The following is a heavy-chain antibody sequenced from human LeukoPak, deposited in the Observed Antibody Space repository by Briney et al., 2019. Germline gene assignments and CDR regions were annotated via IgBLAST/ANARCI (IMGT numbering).Heavy chain of an antibody. Sequence: ASVKVSCKASGGTFSSYAISWVRQAPGQGLEWMGGIVPIFGTANYAQKFQGRVTITTDESTSTAYMELSSLRSEDTAVYYCASIRLTSSSYYYYYMDVWGKGTTVTVSS. J-gene: IGHJ6*03. CDR3: ASIRLTSSSYYYYYMDV. D-gene: IGHD3-3*02. CDR1: GGTFSSYA. V-gene: IGHV1-69*05. CDR2: IVPIFGTA.